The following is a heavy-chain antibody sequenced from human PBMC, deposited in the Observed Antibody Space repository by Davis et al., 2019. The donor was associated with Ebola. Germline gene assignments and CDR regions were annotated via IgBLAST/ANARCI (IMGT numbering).Heavy chain of an antibody. V-gene: IGHV4-34*01. Sequence: MPGGSLRLSCAVYGGSFSGYYWSWIRQPPGKGLEWIGEINHSGSTNYNPSLKSRVTISVDASKNQFSLKLSSVTAADTAVYYCARVGYSYGFHWFDPWGQGTLVTVSS. CDR1: GGSFSGYY. CDR3: ARVGYSYGFHWFDP. D-gene: IGHD5-18*01. J-gene: IGHJ5*02. CDR2: INHSGST.